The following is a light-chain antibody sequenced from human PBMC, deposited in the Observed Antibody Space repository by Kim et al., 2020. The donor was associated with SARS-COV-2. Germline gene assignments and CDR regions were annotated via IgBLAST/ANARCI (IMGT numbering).Light chain of an antibody. Sequence: ASEGDRTIIPCRTRQGISNYLAWFQQKPGKVPQRLIYAASRWQSGIPDRFSGSGYGTEFTPTISSLQPEDFATYYCLQHKNYPLTFGGGTKVEIK. V-gene: IGKV1-17*03. CDR2: AAS. J-gene: IGKJ4*01. CDR3: LQHKNYPLT. CDR1: QGISNY.